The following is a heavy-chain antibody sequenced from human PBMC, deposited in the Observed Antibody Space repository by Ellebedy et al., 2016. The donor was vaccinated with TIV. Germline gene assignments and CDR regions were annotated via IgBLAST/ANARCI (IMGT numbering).Heavy chain of an antibody. CDR2: IYTSGIT. D-gene: IGHD6-19*01. CDR3: AKVRIAVAGTGWFDP. CDR1: GGSISSYY. V-gene: IGHV4-4*07. J-gene: IGHJ5*02. Sequence: MPSETLSLTCTVSGGSISSYYWSWIRQPAGKGLEWIGRIYTSGITNYNPSLKSRVTMSVDTSKNQFSLKLRTVTAADTAVYYCAKVRIAVAGTGWFDPWGQGTLVTVSS.